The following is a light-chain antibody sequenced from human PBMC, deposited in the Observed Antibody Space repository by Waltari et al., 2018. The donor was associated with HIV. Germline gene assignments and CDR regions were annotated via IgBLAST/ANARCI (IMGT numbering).Light chain of an antibody. V-gene: IGKV3-20*01. Sequence: EIVLTQSPGTLSLSPGDRVILSCRASQSVDSNYLASYHQKPGQAPRLLIYGASSRAIGIPDKFRGSGSETDFTRTIPSLAPEDLGFYYCQQYASSPTFGRGTKVEIQ. J-gene: IGKJ1*01. CDR3: QQYASSPT. CDR1: QSVDSNY. CDR2: GAS.